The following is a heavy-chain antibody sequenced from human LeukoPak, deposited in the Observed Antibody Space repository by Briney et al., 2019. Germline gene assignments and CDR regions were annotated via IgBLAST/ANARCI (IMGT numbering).Heavy chain of an antibody. J-gene: IGHJ4*02. CDR1: GGSISSSSYY. V-gene: IGHV4-39*01. D-gene: IGHD5-18*01. Sequence: KPSETLSLTCTVSGGSISSSSYYWGWIRQPPGKGLEWIGSIYYSGSTYYNPSLKSRVTISVDTSKNQFSLKLSSVTAADTAVYYRARRWIQLTFDYWGQGTLVTVSS. CDR2: IYYSGST. CDR3: ARRWIQLTFDY.